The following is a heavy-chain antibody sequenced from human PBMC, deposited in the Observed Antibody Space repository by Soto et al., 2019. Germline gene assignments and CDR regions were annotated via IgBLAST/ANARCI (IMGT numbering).Heavy chain of an antibody. CDR3: ARSRSKYDILTGSLDY. J-gene: IGHJ4*02. V-gene: IGHV3-64*01. CDR1: GFTFSSYA. CDR2: ISSNGGST. Sequence: GGSLRLSCAASGFTFSSYAMHWVRQAPGKGLEYVSAISSNGGSTYYANSVKGRFTISRDNSKNTLYLQMGSLRAEDMAVYYCARSRSKYDILTGSLDYWGQGTLVTVSS. D-gene: IGHD3-9*01.